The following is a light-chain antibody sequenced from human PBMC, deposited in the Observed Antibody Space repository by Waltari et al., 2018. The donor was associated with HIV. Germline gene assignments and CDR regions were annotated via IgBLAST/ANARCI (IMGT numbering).Light chain of an antibody. Sequence: QSALTQPPSASGSPGQSVTISCTGPSSDVAGYNYVFWYQQHPGKAPKLIIYEVNKRPSGVPDRFSGSKSGNTASLTVSGLQAEDEADYYCSSYAGTRYVFGTGTKVTVL. CDR2: EVN. CDR1: SSDVAGYNY. CDR3: SSYAGTRYV. J-gene: IGLJ1*01. V-gene: IGLV2-8*01.